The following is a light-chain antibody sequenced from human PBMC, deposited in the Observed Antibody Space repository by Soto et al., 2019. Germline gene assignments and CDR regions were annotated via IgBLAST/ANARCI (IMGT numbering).Light chain of an antibody. CDR2: GAS. V-gene: IGKV3-20*01. J-gene: IGKJ2*01. CDR3: QQYYSFPYT. CDR1: QSVSSSS. Sequence: EIVLTQSPGTLSLSPGQRATLSCRASQSVSSSSLAWYQQRPGQAPRLLIYGASRRATGIPDRFSGSGSGTDFTLTISRLEPEDFAVYYCQQYYSFPYTFGQGTKLEIK.